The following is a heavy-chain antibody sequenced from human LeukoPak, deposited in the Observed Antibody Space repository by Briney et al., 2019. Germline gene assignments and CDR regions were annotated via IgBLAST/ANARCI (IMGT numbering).Heavy chain of an antibody. V-gene: IGHV4-34*01. CDR3: ARGSGYYYGDFDY. D-gene: IGHD3-22*01. Sequence: SETLSLTCGVYGGSFSGYYWSWIRQPPGKRLEWVGESNDSGGTNYNPSLKSRVTISADKSKNQVSLKLTSVTAADTAVYYCARGSGYYYGDFDYWGQGSLVIVSS. J-gene: IGHJ4*02. CDR2: SNDSGGT. CDR1: GGSFSGYY.